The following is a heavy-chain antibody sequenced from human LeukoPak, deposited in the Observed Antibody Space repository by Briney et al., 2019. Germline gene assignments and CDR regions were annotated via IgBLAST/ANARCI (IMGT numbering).Heavy chain of an antibody. V-gene: IGHV1-69*05. CDR1: GGTFSSYA. CDR3: ARVGYCGGDCSIYDY. CDR2: IFPIFGTA. Sequence: SVKVSCKASGGTFSSYAISWVRQAPGQGLEWMGRIFPIFGTANYAQKFQGRVTITTDESTSTAYMELSSLRSEDTAVYYCARVGYCGGDCSIYDYWGQGTLVTVSS. D-gene: IGHD2-21*02. J-gene: IGHJ4*02.